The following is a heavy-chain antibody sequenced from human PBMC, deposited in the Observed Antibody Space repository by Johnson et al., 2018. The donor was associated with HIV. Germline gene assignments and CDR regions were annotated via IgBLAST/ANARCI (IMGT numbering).Heavy chain of an antibody. Sequence: EVQLVESGGGVVQPARSLRLSCAASGFTFSSYDMHWVRQATGKGLEWVSAIGTAGDTYYPGSVKGRFTISRENAKNSLYLQMNSLRAEDTAEFYCAREGWELPRTGFDVWGLGTMVTVSS. CDR2: IGTAGDT. CDR3: AREGWELPRTGFDV. J-gene: IGHJ3*01. D-gene: IGHD1-26*01. V-gene: IGHV3-13*01. CDR1: GFTFSSYD.